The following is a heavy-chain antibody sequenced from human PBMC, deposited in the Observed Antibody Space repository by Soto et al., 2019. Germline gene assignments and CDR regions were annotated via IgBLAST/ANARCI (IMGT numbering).Heavy chain of an antibody. J-gene: IGHJ2*01. CDR3: ARNGAAAGDSWYFDL. V-gene: IGHV1-2*04. CDR1: GYTFTGYY. Sequence: ASVKVSCKASGYTFTGYYMHWVRQAPGQGLEWMGWINPNGGGTNYAQKFQGWVTMTRDTSISTAYMELSRLRSDDTAVYYCARNGAAAGDSWYFDLWGRGTLVTVSS. CDR2: INPNGGGT. D-gene: IGHD6-13*01.